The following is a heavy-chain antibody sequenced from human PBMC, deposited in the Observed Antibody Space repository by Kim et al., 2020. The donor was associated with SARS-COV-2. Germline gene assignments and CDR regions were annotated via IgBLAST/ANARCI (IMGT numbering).Heavy chain of an antibody. V-gene: IGHV3-23*01. CDR1: GFTFSSCA. CDR3: AKLRYFDWLPTTQYYFDY. J-gene: IGHJ4*02. CDR2: ISGSGGNT. D-gene: IGHD3-9*01. Sequence: GGSLRLSCAASGFTFSSCAMSWVRQAPGKGLEWVSAISGSGGNTYYADSVKGRFTISRDNSKNTLYLQMNSLRAEDTAVYYCAKLRYFDWLPTTQYYFDYWGQGTLVTVSS.